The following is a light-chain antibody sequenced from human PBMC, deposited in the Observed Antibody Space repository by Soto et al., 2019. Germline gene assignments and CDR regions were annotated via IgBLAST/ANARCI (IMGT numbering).Light chain of an antibody. J-gene: IGKJ5*01. V-gene: IGKV3D-20*02. CDR3: QQRSNWPSIT. CDR1: QSVRGNY. CDR2: DAS. Sequence: EIVSTQSPATLSLSPGERVTLSCGAIQSVRGNYLAWYQQRPGLAPRLLVFDASTRATGVPDRFSGSGSGTDFTLTINGLEPEDFAVYYCQQRSNWPSITFGQGTRLEIK.